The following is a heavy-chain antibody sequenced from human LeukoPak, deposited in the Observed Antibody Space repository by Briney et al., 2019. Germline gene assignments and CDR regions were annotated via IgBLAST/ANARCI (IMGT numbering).Heavy chain of an antibody. CDR3: AKGGARIAVAGDFDY. J-gene: IGHJ4*02. CDR2: VSGSGGTT. D-gene: IGHD6-19*01. Sequence: PGRSLRLSCAASGFTFSSCAMNWVRQAPGKGVEWVSGVSGSGGTTYYADSVKGRFTISRDNSKNTLYLQMKSLRAEDRAVYYCAKGGARIAVAGDFDYWGQGILVTVSS. CDR1: GFTFSSCA. V-gene: IGHV3-23*01.